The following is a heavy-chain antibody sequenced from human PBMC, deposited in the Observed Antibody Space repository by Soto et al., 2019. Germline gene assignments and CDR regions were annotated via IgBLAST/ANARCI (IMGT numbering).Heavy chain of an antibody. CDR2: IYSSGYP. J-gene: IGHJ4*02. Sequence: PSETLSLTCTVSGGSISSGDYYWSWIRQSPGKGLEWIAYIYSSGYPYYTPSLKSRVTISLDPSKNQFSLKLTSVTAADTAVYYCARFRYYNFWSGLDHWGQGTLVTVSS. CDR3: ARFRYYNFWSGLDH. CDR1: GGSISSGDYY. V-gene: IGHV4-30-4*01. D-gene: IGHD3-3*01.